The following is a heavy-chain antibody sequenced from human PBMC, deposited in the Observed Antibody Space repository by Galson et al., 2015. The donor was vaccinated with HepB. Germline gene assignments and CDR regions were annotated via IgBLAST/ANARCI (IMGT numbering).Heavy chain of an antibody. CDR3: AKDGGTTVAILGYAFDI. J-gene: IGHJ3*02. D-gene: IGHD6-19*01. CDR1: GFTFTNYG. V-gene: IGHV3-30*18. Sequence: SLRLSCAASGFTFTNYGMHWLRQAPGKRLEWVAVISYEGRHKFYADSVKGRFTISRDNSKNTLYRQMNSLRADDTAVYYCAKDGGTTVAILGYAFDIWGQGTMVTVSS. CDR2: ISYEGRHK.